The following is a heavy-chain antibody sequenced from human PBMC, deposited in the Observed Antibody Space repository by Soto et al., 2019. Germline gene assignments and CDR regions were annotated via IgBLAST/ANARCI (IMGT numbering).Heavy chain of an antibody. CDR2: IYPGDSDT. CDR1: GYSFTSYW. CDR3: ARHGLTGTQGANYYYYGMDV. Sequence: GESLKISCKGSGYSFTSYWIGVVREMPGKGLEWMGIIYPGDSDTRYSLSFQGKVTISADKSISTAYLQWSSLKASDTAMYYCARHGLTGTQGANYYYYGMDVWGQGTTVTVSS. J-gene: IGHJ6*02. V-gene: IGHV5-51*01. D-gene: IGHD1-7*01.